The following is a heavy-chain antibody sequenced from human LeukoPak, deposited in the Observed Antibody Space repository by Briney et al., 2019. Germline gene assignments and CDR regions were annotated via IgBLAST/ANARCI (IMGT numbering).Heavy chain of an antibody. V-gene: IGHV1-69*01. CDR1: GGTFSSYA. Sequence: SVKVSCKASGGTFSSYAISWVRQAPGQGLEWMGGIIPIFGAANYAQKFQGRVTITADESTSTAYMELSSLRSEDTAVYYCARAALAIVGFIDNWFDPWGQGTLVTVSS. CDR3: ARAALAIVGFIDNWFDP. CDR2: IIPIFGAA. D-gene: IGHD2-21*01. J-gene: IGHJ5*02.